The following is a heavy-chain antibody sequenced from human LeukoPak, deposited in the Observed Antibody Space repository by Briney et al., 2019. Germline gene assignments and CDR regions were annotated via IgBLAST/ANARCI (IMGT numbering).Heavy chain of an antibody. CDR3: ARGSTVTLDYYSYDMDV. CDR2: ITPILGIA. V-gene: IGHV1-69*04. D-gene: IGHD4-17*01. CDR1: GGTFSSYA. Sequence: ASVKVSCKASGGTFSSYAISWVRQAPGQVLEWMGKITPILGIANYAQKFQGRVTITADKSTSTAYMELSSLRSEDTAVYYCARGSTVTLDYYSYDMDVWGQGTTVTVSS. J-gene: IGHJ6*02.